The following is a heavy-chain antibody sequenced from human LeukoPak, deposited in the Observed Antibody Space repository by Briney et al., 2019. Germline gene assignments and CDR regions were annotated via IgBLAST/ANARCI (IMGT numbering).Heavy chain of an antibody. CDR3: AKDNGSGSYGGNFDY. J-gene: IGHJ4*02. V-gene: IGHV3-74*01. D-gene: IGHD3-10*01. CDR1: GFTFSNYW. CDR2: IKTDGSAT. Sequence: PGGSLRLSCLASGFTFSNYWMHWVRQVPGKGLVWVSRIKTDGSATSYADSVKGRFTISRDNAKNSLYLQMNSLRAEDTALYYCAKDNGSGSYGGNFDYWGQGTLVTVSS.